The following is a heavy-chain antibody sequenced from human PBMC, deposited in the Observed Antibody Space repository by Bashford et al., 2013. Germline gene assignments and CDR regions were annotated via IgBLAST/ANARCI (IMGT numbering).Heavy chain of an antibody. V-gene: IGHV4-31*03. D-gene: IGHD2-15*01. CDR1: GGSISSGAYY. J-gene: IGHJ4*02. CDR2: IYYSGST. CDR3: ARGGGYCSGVSCYDFDY. Sequence: TLSLTCTVSGGSISSGAYYWSWIRQHPGRGLEWIGYIYYSGSTYYNPSLKSRVTISVDTSKNQFSLKLSSVTAADTAVYYCARGGGYCSGVSCYDFDYWGQGTLVTVSS.